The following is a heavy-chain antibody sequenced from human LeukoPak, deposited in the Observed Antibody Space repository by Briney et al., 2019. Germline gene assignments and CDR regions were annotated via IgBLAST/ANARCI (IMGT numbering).Heavy chain of an antibody. D-gene: IGHD3-10*01. CDR3: ARGDYYGSPKVVAA. CDR2: INWNGGST. V-gene: IGHV3-20*04. J-gene: IGHJ5*02. CDR1: GFNFHDYG. Sequence: PGGSLRLSCAASGFNFHDYGMSWVRQAPGKGLEWVSSINWNGGSTGYADSVKGRFTISRDNAKNSLYLQMNSLRAEDTALYYCARGDYYGSPKVVAAWGQGTLVTVSS.